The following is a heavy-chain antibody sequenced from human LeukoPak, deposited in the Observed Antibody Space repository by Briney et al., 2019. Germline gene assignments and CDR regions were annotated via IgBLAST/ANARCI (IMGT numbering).Heavy chain of an antibody. D-gene: IGHD6-13*01. CDR1: GFSFSSYG. J-gene: IGHJ1*01. CDR2: ISFDGSKK. Sequence: GGSLRLSCAASGFSFSSYGMHWVRQAPGKGLEWVAVISFDGSKKYYADSVKGRFTTSGDNSKNTLYLQLNSLRAEDTAVYYCAKDSYASSLWGYFHHWGQGTLVTVSS. V-gene: IGHV3-30*18. CDR3: AKDSYASSLWGYFHH.